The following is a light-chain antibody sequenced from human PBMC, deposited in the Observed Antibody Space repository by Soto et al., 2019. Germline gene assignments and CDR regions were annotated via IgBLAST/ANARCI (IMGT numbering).Light chain of an antibody. CDR1: SSDVGSYKD. Sequence: QSALTQPRSVSGSPGQSVTISCTGTSSDVGSYKDVSWYQHHPGKVPKLMIYDVSERPSGVPDRFSGSKSGNTASLTISGLPAEDEAHYYCCAYADHFYVFGTGTKLTVL. CDR3: CAYADHFYV. V-gene: IGLV2-11*01. CDR2: DVS. J-gene: IGLJ1*01.